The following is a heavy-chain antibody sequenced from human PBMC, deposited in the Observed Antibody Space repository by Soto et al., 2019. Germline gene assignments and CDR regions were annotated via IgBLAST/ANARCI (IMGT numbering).Heavy chain of an antibody. J-gene: IGHJ4*02. V-gene: IGHV3-30*03. Sequence: PGGSLRLSCAASGFTFSSYDMHWVRQAPGKGLEWVAVISYDGSNKYYADSVKGRFTISRDNSKNTLYLQMNSLRAEDTAVYYCSRNGGSYYDFWSGYSPDYWGQGTLVTVSS. CDR1: GFTFSSYD. D-gene: IGHD3-3*01. CDR3: SRNGGSYYDFWSGYSPDY. CDR2: ISYDGSNK.